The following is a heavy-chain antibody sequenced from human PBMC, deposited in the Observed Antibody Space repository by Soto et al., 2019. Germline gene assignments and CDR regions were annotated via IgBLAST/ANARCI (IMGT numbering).Heavy chain of an antibody. CDR1: GFSLSMGKVG. V-gene: IGHV2-26*01. D-gene: IGHD6-19*01. CDR2: IFWNDEK. Sequence: HVTLKESGPVLGNPTETLTLTCTVSGFSLSMGKVGVSWIRQPPGKALEGLAHIFWNDEKSYRTSLKSRLTISEDTSKSQVVLTMTNVDPVDTATYYCARILFGRSVAGGYFYMDVWGKGTTVTVSS. CDR3: ARILFGRSVAGGYFYMDV. J-gene: IGHJ6*03.